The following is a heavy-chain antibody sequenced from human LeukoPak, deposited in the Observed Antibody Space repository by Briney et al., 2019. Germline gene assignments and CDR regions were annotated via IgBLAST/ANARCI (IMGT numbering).Heavy chain of an antibody. CDR2: IYYSGST. D-gene: IGHD6-19*01. Sequence: SGALSLPRTVSGGAISSYYWGWVRQPPGEGLEWGGYIYYSGSTNYNPSLKSRVTISVDTSKNQFSLKLSSVTAADTAVYYCARGGGDSSGWSLFDYWGQGTLVTVSS. V-gene: IGHV4-59*01. CDR1: GGAISSYY. J-gene: IGHJ4*02. CDR3: ARGGGDSSGWSLFDY.